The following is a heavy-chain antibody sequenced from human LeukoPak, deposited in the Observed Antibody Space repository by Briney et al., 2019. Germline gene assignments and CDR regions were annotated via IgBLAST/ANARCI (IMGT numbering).Heavy chain of an antibody. V-gene: IGHV1-2*02. CDR3: ARVRLADERAWAY. CDR2: ITPKSGDT. D-gene: IGHD3-3*02. CDR1: GYTFSDFY. Sequence: ASXKVSCKASGYTFSDFYIHWVRQAPGQGLEYVGWITPKSGDTYSPQRFQGRVTMTRDASISTAYMELSSLRSDDTAVYFCARVRLADERAWAYWGQGTLVTVSS. J-gene: IGHJ4*02.